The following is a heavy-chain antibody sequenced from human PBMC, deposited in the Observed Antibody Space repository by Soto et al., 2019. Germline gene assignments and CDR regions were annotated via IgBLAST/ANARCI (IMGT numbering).Heavy chain of an antibody. V-gene: IGHV1-69*13. J-gene: IGHJ6*02. Sequence: ASVKVSCKASGGTFSSYAISWVRQAPGQGLEWMGGIIPIFGTANYAQKFQGRVTITADESTSTAYMELSSLRFEDTAVYYCARRRGAVAGPYYYYYGMDYWGQGTTVTVSS. CDR2: IIPIFGTA. CDR3: ARRRGAVAGPYYYYYGMDY. D-gene: IGHD6-19*01. CDR1: GGTFSSYA.